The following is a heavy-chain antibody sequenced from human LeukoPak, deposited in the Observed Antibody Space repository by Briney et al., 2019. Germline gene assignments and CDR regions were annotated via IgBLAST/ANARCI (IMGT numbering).Heavy chain of an antibody. CDR3: ASGGGYCSTTSCYVLYY. V-gene: IGHV3-23*01. CDR1: GFNFSSYD. CDR2: VSSGGDRT. J-gene: IGHJ4*02. Sequence: GGSLRLSCAASGFNFSSYDMSWVRQAPGKGLQWVSDVSSGGDRTYYADSVKGRFSISRDNSKNTLYLQMNSLSADDTAVYYCASGGGYCSTTSCYVLYYWGQGALVTVSS. D-gene: IGHD2-2*01.